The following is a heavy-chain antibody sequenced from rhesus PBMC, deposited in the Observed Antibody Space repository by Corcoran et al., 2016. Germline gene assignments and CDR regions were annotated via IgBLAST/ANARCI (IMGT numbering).Heavy chain of an antibody. CDR1: GAPISSSW. CDR3: VKHPTATATFDY. Sequence: QVQLQESGPGLMKPSETLSLTCAVSGAPISSSWWSWIRQSPGRGLEGIGQNNGNSGYTHYNPSLGGRVTLSKDASKRLFSLELNSLTAADTALYWCVKHPTATATFDYWGQGIQVTVSS. J-gene: IGHJ4*01. D-gene: IGHD3S6*01. V-gene: IGHV4-80*01. CDR2: NNGNSGYT.